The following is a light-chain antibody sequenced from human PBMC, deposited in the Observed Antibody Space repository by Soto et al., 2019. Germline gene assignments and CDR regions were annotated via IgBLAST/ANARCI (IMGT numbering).Light chain of an antibody. V-gene: IGKV1-17*01. CDR2: AAS. J-gene: IGKJ1*01. CDR3: LPHNTYPWT. Sequence: DIQMTQSPSSLSASVGDRVIITCRASQGIGDDLGWYQQKPGKAPKRLIYAASSLQSGVPSRFSGSGSGTDFTLTISSLQPDDFASYYCLPHNTYPWTFGPGTTVEVK. CDR1: QGIGDD.